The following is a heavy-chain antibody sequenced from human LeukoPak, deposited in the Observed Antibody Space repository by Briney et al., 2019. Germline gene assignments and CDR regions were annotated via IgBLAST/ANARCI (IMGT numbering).Heavy chain of an antibody. J-gene: IGHJ4*02. CDR3: ARTRGYSYGQDY. V-gene: IGHV1-69*05. D-gene: IGHD5-18*01. Sequence: GASVKVSCKASGGTFSSYAISWVRQAPGQGLERMGRIIPIFGTANYAQKFQGRVTITTDESTSTAYMELSSLRSEDTAVYYCARTRGYSYGQDYWGQGTLVTVSS. CDR1: GGTFSSYA. CDR2: IIPIFGTA.